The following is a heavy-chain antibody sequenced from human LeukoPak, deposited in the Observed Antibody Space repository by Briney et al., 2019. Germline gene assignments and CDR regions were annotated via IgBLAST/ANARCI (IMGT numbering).Heavy chain of an antibody. D-gene: IGHD3-9*01. CDR2: IYYSGST. Sequence: PSETLSLTCTVSGGSISSYYWSWIRQPPGKGLEWIGYIYYSGSTNYNPSLKSRVTISVDTSKNQFSLKLSSVTAADTAVYYCARVRYFDSEIWGQGTMVTVSS. V-gene: IGHV4-59*08. CDR3: ARVRYFDSEI. J-gene: IGHJ3*02. CDR1: GGSISSYY.